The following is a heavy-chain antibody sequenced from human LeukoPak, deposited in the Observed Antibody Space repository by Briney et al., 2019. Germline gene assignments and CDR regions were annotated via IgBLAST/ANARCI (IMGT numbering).Heavy chain of an antibody. V-gene: IGHV3-53*01. CDR3: ARASMGYFDL. CDR2: IYSGGST. Sequence: GGSLRLSCAASGFTVSSNYMSWVRQAPGKGLEWVSVIYSGGSTYYADSVKGRFTIPRDNSKNTLYLQMNSLRAEDTAVYYCARASMGYFDLWGRGTLVTVSS. D-gene: IGHD1-26*01. J-gene: IGHJ2*01. CDR1: GFTVSSNY.